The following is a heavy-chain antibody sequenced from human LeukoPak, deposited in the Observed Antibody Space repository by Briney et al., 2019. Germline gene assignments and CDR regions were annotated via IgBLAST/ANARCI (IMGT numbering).Heavy chain of an antibody. Sequence: SETLSLTCTVSGASISSYYWSWIRQPPGKGLEWIGYIYYGVSTNYNPSLKSRVTISLDTSKKQISLKVRSVTAADTAIYYCARLLADNWFDPWGQGTLVTVSS. CDR2: IYYGVST. CDR3: ARLLADNWFDP. CDR1: GASISSYY. J-gene: IGHJ5*02. V-gene: IGHV4-59*08. D-gene: IGHD6-13*01.